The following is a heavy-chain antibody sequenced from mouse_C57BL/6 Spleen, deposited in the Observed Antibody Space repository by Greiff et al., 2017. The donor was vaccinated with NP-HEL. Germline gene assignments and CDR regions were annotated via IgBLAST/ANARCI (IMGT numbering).Heavy chain of an antibody. CDR3: ARSLYYGNYYYAMDY. V-gene: IGHV1-55*01. D-gene: IGHD2-1*01. CDR1: GYTFTSYW. J-gene: IGHJ4*01. CDR2: IYPRSGNT. Sequence: QVQLQQPGAELVKPGASVKMSCKASGYTFTSYWITWVKQRPGQGLEWIGEIYPRSGNTYYNEKFKGKATLTADKSSSTAYMELRSLTSEDSAVYFCARSLYYGNYYYAMDYWGQGTSVTVSS.